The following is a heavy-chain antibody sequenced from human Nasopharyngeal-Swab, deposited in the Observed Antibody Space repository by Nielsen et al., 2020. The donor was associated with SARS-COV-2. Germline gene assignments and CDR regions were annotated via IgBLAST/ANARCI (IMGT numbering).Heavy chain of an antibody. CDR2: INTNTGNP. V-gene: IGHV7-4-1*02. J-gene: IGHJ5*02. CDR1: GYNFNTYT. CDR3: ATRYH. Sequence: GSVKVSCKASGYNFNTYTMTWVRQAPGQGPEWMGWINTNTGNPTYTQGFTGRFVFSLDTSVNTAYLQISSLKPEDTAVYYCATRYHWGQGTLVTVSS.